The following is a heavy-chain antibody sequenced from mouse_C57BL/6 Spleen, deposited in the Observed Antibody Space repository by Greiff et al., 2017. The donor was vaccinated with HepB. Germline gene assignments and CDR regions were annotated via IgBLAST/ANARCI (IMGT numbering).Heavy chain of an antibody. Sequence: DVQLQESGAELVRPGASVKLSCTASGFNIKDDYMHWVKQRPEQGLEWIGWIDPENGDTEYASKIQGKSTITADTTSNTAYLQLSSLTSEDTAVYYCTTSDYYGSSLDYWGQGTTLTVSS. J-gene: IGHJ2*01. V-gene: IGHV14-4*01. CDR1: GFNIKDDY. D-gene: IGHD1-1*01. CDR3: TTSDYYGSSLDY. CDR2: IDPENGDT.